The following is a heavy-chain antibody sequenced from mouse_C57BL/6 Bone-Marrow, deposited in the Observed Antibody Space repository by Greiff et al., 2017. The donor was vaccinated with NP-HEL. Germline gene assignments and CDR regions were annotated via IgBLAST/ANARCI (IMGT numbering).Heavy chain of an antibody. CDR1: GYTFTSYW. J-gene: IGHJ2*01. D-gene: IGHD1-1*01. CDR3: ARSRRYYYGSSRFDY. V-gene: IGHV1-64*01. Sequence: QVQLQQPGAELVKPGASVKLSCKASGYTFTSYWMHWVKQRPGQGLEWIGMIHPNSGSTKYNEKFKSKATLTVDKSSSTAYMQLSSLTSVDSAVYYCARSRRYYYGSSRFDYWGQGTTLTVSS. CDR2: IHPNSGST.